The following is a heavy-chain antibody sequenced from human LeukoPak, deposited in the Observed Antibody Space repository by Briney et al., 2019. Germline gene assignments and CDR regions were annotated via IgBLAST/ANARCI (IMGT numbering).Heavy chain of an antibody. D-gene: IGHD2-21*01. J-gene: IGHJ4*02. V-gene: IGHV4-34*01. CDR3: ARGRPGEGSMCFDY. CDR2: INHSRST. CDR1: GESFSGYY. Sequence: PSETLSLACAVHGESFSGYYWRWIRQPPGKGLEWVGEINHSRSTNYNPSLKGRGNISVDTSKKQFSLNLSSVTAADTGIYYCARGRPGEGSMCFDYWGQGTLDTVSS.